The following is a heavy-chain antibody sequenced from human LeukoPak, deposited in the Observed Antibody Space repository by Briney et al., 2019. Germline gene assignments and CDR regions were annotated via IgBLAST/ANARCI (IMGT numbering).Heavy chain of an antibody. D-gene: IGHD3-22*01. CDR3: ARRRYYDGSGYLQ. Sequence: SETLSLTCSVSGDSVSRSDSYWDWIRQPPGKGLEWIGTIYYSGRTYYSPSLKSRVTMSVDPSNNQFSLNLRSVTAADTAVYYCARRRYYDGSGYLQWGQGTLLSVSS. CDR1: GDSVSRSDSY. J-gene: IGHJ1*01. CDR2: IYYSGRT. V-gene: IGHV4-39*01.